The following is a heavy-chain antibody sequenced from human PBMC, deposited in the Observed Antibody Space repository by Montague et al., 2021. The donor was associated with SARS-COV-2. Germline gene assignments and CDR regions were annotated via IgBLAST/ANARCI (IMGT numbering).Heavy chain of an antibody. CDR2: IDWDDDK. CDR1: GFSLTTSAIC. V-gene: IGHV2-70*11. Sequence: PALVKSTQTLTLTCTFSGFSLTTSAICVSWIRQPPGKAPEWLARIDWDDDKHYNTSLKTRLTISKDTSKNHVVLTMTNMDPVDTGTYYCARSGQPAGNYAPRGYYGLDVWGRGTTVIVSS. D-gene: IGHD1-26*01. CDR3: ARSGQPAGNYAPRGYYGLDV. J-gene: IGHJ6*02.